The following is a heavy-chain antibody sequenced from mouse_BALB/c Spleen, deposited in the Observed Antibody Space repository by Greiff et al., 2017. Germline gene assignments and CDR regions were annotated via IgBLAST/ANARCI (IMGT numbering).Heavy chain of an antibody. CDR1: GYTFTSYW. J-gene: IGHJ2*01. D-gene: IGHD1-1*01. CDR3: ARRISRGRNVYLDY. V-gene: IGHV1-7*01. Sequence: QVQLKESGAELAKPGASVKMSCKASGYTFTSYWMHWVKQRPGQGLEWIGYINPSTGYTEYNQKFKDKATLTADKSSSTAYMQLSSLTSEDSAVYYCARRISRGRNVYLDYWGQGTTLTVSS. CDR2: INPSTGYT.